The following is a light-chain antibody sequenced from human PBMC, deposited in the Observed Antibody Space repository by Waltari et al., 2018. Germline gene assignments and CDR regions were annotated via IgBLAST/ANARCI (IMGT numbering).Light chain of an antibody. Sequence: EIVMTQSPATLSVSPGERATLSCRASQIVSSNLAWYQQKPGQAPRLLIYGASSRATGIPARVSGSGSGTEFTLTISSLQSEDFAVYYCQQYNNWPLTFGGGTKVEIK. CDR2: GAS. V-gene: IGKV3-15*01. J-gene: IGKJ4*01. CDR3: QQYNNWPLT. CDR1: QIVSSN.